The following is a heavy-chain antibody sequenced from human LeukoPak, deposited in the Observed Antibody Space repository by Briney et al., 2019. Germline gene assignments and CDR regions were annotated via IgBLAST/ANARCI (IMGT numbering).Heavy chain of an antibody. CDR1: GFTFSSYS. CDR2: IRSSSTTI. J-gene: IGHJ4*02. Sequence: PGGSLRLSCAASGFTFSSYSMNWVRQAPGKGLEWVSYIRSSSTTIYYADSVKGRFTISRDNAKNSLYLQMNSLRDEDTAVYYCARGGYCTSTGCYNDFDYWGQGTLVTVSS. CDR3: ARGGYCTSTGCYNDFDY. V-gene: IGHV3-48*02. D-gene: IGHD2-2*02.